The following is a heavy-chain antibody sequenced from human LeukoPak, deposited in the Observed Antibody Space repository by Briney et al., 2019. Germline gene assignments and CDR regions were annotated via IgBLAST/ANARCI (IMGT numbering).Heavy chain of an antibody. V-gene: IGHV4-39*07. J-gene: IGHJ4*02. D-gene: IGHD4-17*01. CDR2: IYDSGST. Sequence: PSETLSLTCTVSGGSIRSSYYYWGWIRQPPGKGLAWIGSIYDSGSTYYNPSLKSRVTISVDTSKNQFSLKLSSVTAADTAVYYCAREKGYGDRSFDYWGQGTLVTVSS. CDR3: AREKGYGDRSFDY. CDR1: GGSIRSSYYY.